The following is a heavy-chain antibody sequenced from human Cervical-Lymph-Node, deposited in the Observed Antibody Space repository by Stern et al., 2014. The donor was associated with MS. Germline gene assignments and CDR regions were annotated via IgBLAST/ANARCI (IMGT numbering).Heavy chain of an antibody. V-gene: IGHV1-2*02. CDR3: ASQDRIVAYFDY. CDR2: VDPDSGDT. CDR1: GYIFTGYY. Sequence: VQLVESGAAVKKTGASVKVSCKASGYIFTGYYIHWVRQAPGQGLEWMGWVDPDSGDTNYAQKFQGRVTMTRDASINTAYMELSRVTFDDTAVYYCASQDRIVAYFDYWGQGTLVTVSS. D-gene: IGHD2-21*01. J-gene: IGHJ4*02.